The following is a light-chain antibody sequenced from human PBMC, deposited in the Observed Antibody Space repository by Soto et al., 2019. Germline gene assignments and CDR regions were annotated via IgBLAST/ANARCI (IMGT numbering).Light chain of an antibody. CDR3: TVI. CDR1: SSDIGGYNY. V-gene: IGLV2-14*03. J-gene: IGLJ2*01. Sequence: QSALTQPASVSGSPGQSITISCTGTSSDIGGYNYISWYQQHPGKAPKFIIYDVRNRPSGVSNRFSGSRSGNTASLTISGLRAEDEADYYCTVIFGGGTKVTVL. CDR2: DVR.